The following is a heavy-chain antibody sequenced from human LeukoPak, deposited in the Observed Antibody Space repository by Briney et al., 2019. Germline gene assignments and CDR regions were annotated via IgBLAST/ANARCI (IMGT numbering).Heavy chain of an antibody. CDR1: GGSISSSSYY. J-gene: IGHJ4*02. Sequence: SETLSLTCTVSGGSISSSSYYWGWIRQPPGKGLEWIGSIYYSGSTYYNPSLKSRVTISVDTSKNQFSLKLSSVTAADTAVYYCARDRALGGDYVYDYWGQGTLVTVSS. D-gene: IGHD4-17*01. CDR2: IYYSGST. V-gene: IGHV4-39*07. CDR3: ARDRALGGDYVYDY.